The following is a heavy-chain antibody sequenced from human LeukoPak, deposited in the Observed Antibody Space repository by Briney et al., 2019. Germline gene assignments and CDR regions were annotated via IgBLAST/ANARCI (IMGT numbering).Heavy chain of an antibody. CDR3: ARGVYDFWRGYYPHGRGKFDY. CDR2: INHSGST. J-gene: IGHJ4*02. CDR1: GGSFSGYY. V-gene: IGHV4-34*01. D-gene: IGHD3-3*01. Sequence: SETLSLTCAVYGGSFSGYYWGWIRQPPGKGLEWIGEINHSGSTNYNPSLKSRVTISVDTSKNQFSLKLSSVTAADTAVYYCARGVYDFWRGYYPHGRGKFDYWGQGTLVTVSS.